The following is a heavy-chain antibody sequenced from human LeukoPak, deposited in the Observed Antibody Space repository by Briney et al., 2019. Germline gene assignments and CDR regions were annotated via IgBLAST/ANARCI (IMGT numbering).Heavy chain of an antibody. CDR1: GFTFSDYY. CDR2: IYYSGST. J-gene: IGHJ5*02. V-gene: IGHV4-38-2*01. CDR3: ARGFSRTNWFDP. Sequence: GSLRLSCAASGFTFSDYYMSWIRQPPGKGLEWIGSIYYSGSTYYNPSLKSRVTISVDTSKNQFSLKLSSVTAADTAVYYCARGFSRTNWFDPWGQGTLVTVSS.